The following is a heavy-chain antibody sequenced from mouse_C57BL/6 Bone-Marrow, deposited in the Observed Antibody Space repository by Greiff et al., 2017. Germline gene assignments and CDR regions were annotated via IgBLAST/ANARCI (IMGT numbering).Heavy chain of an antibody. CDR2: IYPTSGRT. CDR1: GYTFTSYW. J-gene: IGHJ2*01. Sequence: QVQLKQPGADLVKPGASVKMSCKASGYTFTSYWITWVKQRPGQGLEWIGVIYPTSGRTNYNKTFKSKAILTVDTSSNTAYMQLSSLTSEDSAVFYCARSGPLGRSFDYWGQGTALSVSS. D-gene: IGHD4-1*01. CDR3: ARSGPLGRSFDY. V-gene: IGHV1-55*01.